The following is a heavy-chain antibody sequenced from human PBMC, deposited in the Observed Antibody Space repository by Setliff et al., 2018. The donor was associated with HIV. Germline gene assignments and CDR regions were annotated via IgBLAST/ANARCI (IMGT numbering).Heavy chain of an antibody. V-gene: IGHV4-34*01. CDR2: IDHSGST. Sequence: SETLSLTCAVYGWSFSCYSWSWIRQPPGKGLEWIEEIDHSGSTNYNPSLQSRVTISVDTSKKQFSLNLRSGTAADTAVYYCARGRRSAAAGTRWDYMDVWGKGTTVTVSS. J-gene: IGHJ6*03. CDR1: GWSFSCYS. D-gene: IGHD6-13*01. CDR3: ARGRRSAAAGTRWDYMDV.